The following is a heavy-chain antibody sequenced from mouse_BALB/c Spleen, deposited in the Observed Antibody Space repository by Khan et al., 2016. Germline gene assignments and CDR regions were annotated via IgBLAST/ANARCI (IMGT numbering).Heavy chain of an antibody. CDR1: GYVFTKYG. CDR3: ARPDY. CDR2: INTYTGEA. J-gene: IGHJ2*01. V-gene: IGHV9-3-1*01. Sequence: LVESGPELKKPGETVKISCKASGYVFTKYGMNWVKQAPGKGLEWMGWINTYTGEAAYSDAFKGRFAFSLETSASTAYLQINSLKNEDSATYFCARPDYWGQGTTLTVSS.